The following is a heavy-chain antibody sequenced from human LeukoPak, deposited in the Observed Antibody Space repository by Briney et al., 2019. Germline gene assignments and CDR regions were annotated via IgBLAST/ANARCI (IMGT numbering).Heavy chain of an antibody. CDR1: GGSFSGYY. CDR3: GRCPRRDGYSFWQGPKYYFDY. D-gene: IGHD5-24*01. V-gene: IGHV4-34*01. J-gene: IGHJ4*02. Sequence: SETLSLTCAVYGGSFSGYYWSWLRQPPGKGLVWIGKINHSGRTNYNPSLKSRVTISVDTSKKQFFVKLSSVTAAGTAVYYCGRCPRRDGYSFWQGPKYYFDYWGQGTLVTVSS. CDR2: INHSGRT.